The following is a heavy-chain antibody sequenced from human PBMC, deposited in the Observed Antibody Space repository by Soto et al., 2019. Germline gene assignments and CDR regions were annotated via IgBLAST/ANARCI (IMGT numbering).Heavy chain of an antibody. Sequence: GGSLRLSCAASGFTFSSYSMNWVRQAPGKGLEWVSSIRSSSCYIYYADSVKGRFNISRDNAKNSLYLHMSSLRAEDTDVYYCARDDIVLMVYAINVFDYWGQGTLVTASS. D-gene: IGHD2-8*01. J-gene: IGHJ4*02. V-gene: IGHV3-21*01. CDR2: IRSSSCYI. CDR1: GFTFSSYS. CDR3: ARDDIVLMVYAINVFDY.